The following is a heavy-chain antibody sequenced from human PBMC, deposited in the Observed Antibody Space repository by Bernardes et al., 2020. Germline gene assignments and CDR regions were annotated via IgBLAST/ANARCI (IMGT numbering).Heavy chain of an antibody. CDR2: FDPEDGET. Sequence: ASVKVSCKVSGYTLTELSMHWVRQAPGKGLEWMGGFDPEDGETIYAQKFQGRVTMTVDTSTDTAYMELSSLRSDDTAVYYCATEVLSSGGPVGFDYWGQGTLVTVSS. CDR3: ATEVLSSGGPVGFDY. V-gene: IGHV1-24*01. D-gene: IGHD3-22*01. CDR1: GYTLTELS. J-gene: IGHJ4*02.